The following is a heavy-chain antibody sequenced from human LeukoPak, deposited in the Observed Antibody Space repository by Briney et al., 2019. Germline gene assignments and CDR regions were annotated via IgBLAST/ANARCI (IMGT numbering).Heavy chain of an antibody. Sequence: PGGSLRLSCAVSGVTFNEYYMNWIRQAPGKGPEWISYITSSGSAMYYADSVKGRFTISRDNAKNSLYLHMNSLRAEDTAVYYCATWRRYYDFDYWGQGTLVTVSS. CDR3: ATWRRYYDFDY. V-gene: IGHV3-11*01. D-gene: IGHD3-22*01. CDR2: ITSSGSAM. CDR1: GVTFNEYY. J-gene: IGHJ4*02.